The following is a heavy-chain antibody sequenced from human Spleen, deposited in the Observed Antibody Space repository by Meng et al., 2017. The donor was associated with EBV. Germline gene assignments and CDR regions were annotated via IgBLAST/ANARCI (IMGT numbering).Heavy chain of an antibody. CDR1: GGSFSGYY. CDR3: ARIMRFGARSFDY. D-gene: IGHD3-10*01. J-gene: IGHJ4*02. Sequence: QVQLQQGGTGLLKPSETLSLTCAVEGGSFSGYYWSWIRQPPGKGLEWIGEINHSGSTNYNPSLKSRVTISVDTSKNQFSLKLSSVTAADTAVYYCARIMRFGARSFDYWGQGTLVTVSS. V-gene: IGHV4-34*01. CDR2: INHSGST.